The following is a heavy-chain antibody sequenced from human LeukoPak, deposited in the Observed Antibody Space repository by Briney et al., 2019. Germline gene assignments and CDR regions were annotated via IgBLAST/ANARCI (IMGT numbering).Heavy chain of an antibody. J-gene: IGHJ4*02. CDR2: IKQDGSEK. V-gene: IGHV3-7*01. CDR1: GFTFSSYG. CDR3: ARDEEYSSSPEF. Sequence: PGGSLRLSCAASGFTFSSYGMHWVRQAPGKGLEWVANIKQDGSEKYYVDSVKGRFTISRDNAKNSLYLQMNSLRAEDTAVYYCARDEEYSSSPEFWGQGTLVTVSS. D-gene: IGHD6-13*01.